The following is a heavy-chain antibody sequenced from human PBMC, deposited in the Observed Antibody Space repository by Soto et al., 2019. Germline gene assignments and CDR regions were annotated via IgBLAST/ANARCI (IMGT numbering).Heavy chain of an antibody. CDR2: INPNSGGT. CDR3: ARDRSYGYFWFDP. CDR1: GYTFTGYY. Sequence: QVQLVQSGAEVKKPGASVKVSCKASGYTFTGYYMHWVRQAPGQGLEWMGWINPNSGGTNYAQKFEGWVTMTSDTSISTAYMELSRLRSDDTAVYYCARDRSYGYFWFDPWGQGTLVTVSS. D-gene: IGHD5-18*01. J-gene: IGHJ5*02. V-gene: IGHV1-2*04.